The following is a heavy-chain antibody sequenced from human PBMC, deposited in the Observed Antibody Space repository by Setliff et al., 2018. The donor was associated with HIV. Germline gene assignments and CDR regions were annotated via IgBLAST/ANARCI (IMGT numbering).Heavy chain of an antibody. J-gene: IGHJ4*02. D-gene: IGHD2-21*02. CDR2: INPYNGAT. CDR1: GYTFFEYY. Sequence: ASVKVSCKASGYTFFEYYMFWLRQAPGRGLEWMGWINPYNGATKSAHKFQGRVTVTRDTSITTTYMELTRLTSDDTAIYYCARAPIYCGGDCYLFDYWGQGTLVTVSS. CDR3: ARAPIYCGGDCYLFDY. V-gene: IGHV1-2*02.